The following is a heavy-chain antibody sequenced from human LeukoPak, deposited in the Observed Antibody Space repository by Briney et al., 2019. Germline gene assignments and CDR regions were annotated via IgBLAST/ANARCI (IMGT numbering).Heavy chain of an antibody. CDR1: GFSFSNFV. CDR2: ISGSGGGT. Sequence: GGSLRLSCAASGFSFSNFVMNWVRQAPGKGLEWVSGISGSGGGTYYADSVKGRFTISRDNSKNTLYLQMNSLRVEDTAVYYCAKAPGPAAVGGFDYWGQGTLVTVSS. CDR3: AKAPGPAAVGGFDY. V-gene: IGHV3-23*01. J-gene: IGHJ4*02. D-gene: IGHD2-2*01.